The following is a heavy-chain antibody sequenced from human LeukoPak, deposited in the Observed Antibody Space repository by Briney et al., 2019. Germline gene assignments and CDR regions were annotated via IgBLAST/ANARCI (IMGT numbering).Heavy chain of an antibody. Sequence: ASVKVSCKASGYTFTNYALHWVRQAPGQRGEWMGWINAGNGDTKYSQKFQGRVTITRDTSASPAYMELSSLRSEDTAVYHCARGYCSTTSCQYYFDYWGQGTLVTVSS. CDR1: GYTFTNYA. CDR3: ARGYCSTTSCQYYFDY. CDR2: INAGNGDT. D-gene: IGHD2-2*01. V-gene: IGHV1-3*01. J-gene: IGHJ4*02.